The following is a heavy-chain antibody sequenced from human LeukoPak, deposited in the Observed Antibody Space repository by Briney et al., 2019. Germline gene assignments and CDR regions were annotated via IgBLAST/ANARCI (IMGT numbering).Heavy chain of an antibody. CDR1: GFTFSSYA. CDR3: AKIMITFGGVIAPGYFDY. Sequence: PGGSLRLSCAASGFTFSSYAMSWVRQAPGKGLEWVSAISGSGGSTYYADSVKGRFTISRDNSKNTLYLQMNRLRAEDTAVYYCAKIMITFGGVIAPGYFDYWGQGTLVTVSS. CDR2: ISGSGGST. J-gene: IGHJ4*02. V-gene: IGHV3-23*01. D-gene: IGHD3-16*02.